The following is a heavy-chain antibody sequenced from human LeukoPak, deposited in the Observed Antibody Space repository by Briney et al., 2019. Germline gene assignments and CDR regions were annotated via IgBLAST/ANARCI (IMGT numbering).Heavy chain of an antibody. CDR3: LAGYYYYYMDV. CDR2: TNTHGTSA. CDR1: GFTFNNYW. V-gene: IGHV3-74*01. J-gene: IGHJ6*03. Sequence: GGSLRLSCAASGFTFNNYWMHWVRQAPGKGLVWVARTNTHGTSANYADSVKGRFIISRDNANNTLYLQMNGLRDEDTGVYYALAGYYYYYMDVWGNGTTVTVSS. D-gene: IGHD6-13*01.